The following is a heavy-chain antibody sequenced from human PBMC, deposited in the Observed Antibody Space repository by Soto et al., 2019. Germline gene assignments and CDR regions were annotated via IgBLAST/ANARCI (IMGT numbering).Heavy chain of an antibody. CDR1: GYTFTSYG. CDR2: ISAYNGNT. J-gene: IGHJ4*02. V-gene: IGHV1-18*01. D-gene: IGHD2-15*01. Sequence: QLVQSGAEVKKPGASVKVSCKASGYTFTSYGITWVRQAPGQGLEWMGWISAYNGNTNYAQNFQGRVTMTTDTSTSTAYMELRSLRSDDTAVYYCARRSGGFYREVIDYWGQGTLITVPS. CDR3: ARRSGGFYREVIDY.